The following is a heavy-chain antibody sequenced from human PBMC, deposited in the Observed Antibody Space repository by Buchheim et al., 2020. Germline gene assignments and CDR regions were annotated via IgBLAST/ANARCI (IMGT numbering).Heavy chain of an antibody. V-gene: IGHV3-7*03. Sequence: EVQLVESGGGLVQPGGSLRLSCAASGFTFSSYWMSWVRQAPGKGLEWVANIKSDGSEKYYVDSVKGRFTISRDNAKNSLYLQMNSLRTEDTAVYYCAREEGVEQWLVRGVYWFDSWGQGTL. CDR3: AREEGVEQWLVRGVYWFDS. J-gene: IGHJ5*01. D-gene: IGHD6-19*01. CDR2: IKSDGSEK. CDR1: GFTFSSYW.